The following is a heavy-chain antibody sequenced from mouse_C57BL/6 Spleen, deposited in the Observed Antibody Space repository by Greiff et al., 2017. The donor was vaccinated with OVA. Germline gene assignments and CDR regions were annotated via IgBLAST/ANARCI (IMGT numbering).Heavy chain of an antibody. Sequence: QVQLQQPGAELVKPGASVKLSCTASGYTFTSYWMHWVKQRPGQGLEWIGMIHPNSGSTNYNEKFKSKATLTVDKSSSTAYMQLSSLTSEDAAVYYCARHYDYEDYFDYWGQGTTLTVSS. D-gene: IGHD2-4*01. CDR1: GYTFTSYW. CDR3: ARHYDYEDYFDY. V-gene: IGHV1-64*01. CDR2: IHPNSGST. J-gene: IGHJ2*01.